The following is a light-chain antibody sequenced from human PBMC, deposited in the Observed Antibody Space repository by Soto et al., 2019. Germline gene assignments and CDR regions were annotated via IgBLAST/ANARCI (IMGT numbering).Light chain of an antibody. CDR1: SSDVGGYNY. V-gene: IGLV2-14*01. J-gene: IGLJ2*01. Sequence: QSALTQPASVSGSPGQSITISCTGTSSDVGGYNYVSWYQQHPGKAPKLMIYEVSNRPSGVSNRFSGSKSGNTASLTISGRLSEDESDYYCSSYSSGSTLVVVFCGGTKLTVL. CDR3: SSYSSGSTLVVV. CDR2: EVS.